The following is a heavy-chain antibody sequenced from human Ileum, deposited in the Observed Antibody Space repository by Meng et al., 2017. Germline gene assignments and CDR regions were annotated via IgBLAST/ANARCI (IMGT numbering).Heavy chain of an antibody. V-gene: IGHV3-23*01. Sequence: GESLKISCAASGFTFSSYAMSWVRQAPGKGLEWVSGMTASGDSTYYADSVKGRFTISRDNSKNTLYLQMNSLRAEDTAVYYCATRGLTSDYMYYFDYWGQGTLVTVSS. CDR2: MTASGDST. J-gene: IGHJ4*02. D-gene: IGHD3-9*01. CDR1: GFTFSSYA. CDR3: ATRGLTSDYMYYFDY.